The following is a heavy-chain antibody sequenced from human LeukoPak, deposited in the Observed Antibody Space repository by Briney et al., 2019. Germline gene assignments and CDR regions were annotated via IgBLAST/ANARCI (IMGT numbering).Heavy chain of an antibody. J-gene: IGHJ4*02. Sequence: ASVKVSFTVSGYTLTELSTHWVRQAPGKGGERRGRFDPADGEAIYAQKLQGRVTMTEDTSTDTAYMELSSLRSEDAAVYYCATGKQAGFWSARRPFDYWGQGTLVTVSS. CDR2: FDPADGEA. D-gene: IGHD3-3*01. V-gene: IGHV1-24*01. CDR3: ATGKQAGFWSARRPFDY. CDR1: GYTLTELS.